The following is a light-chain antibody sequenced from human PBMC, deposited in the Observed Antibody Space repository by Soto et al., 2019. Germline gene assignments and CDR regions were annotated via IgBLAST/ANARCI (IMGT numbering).Light chain of an antibody. Sequence: QSALTQPASVSGSPGQSITISCTGTSSDIDAYNYVSWYQQHPGKAPKLMIYDVSNRPLGISNRFSGSKSGNTASLTISGLQAEDEADYYCGSYTTSSSYVFGTGSKVTVL. V-gene: IGLV2-14*01. J-gene: IGLJ1*01. CDR1: SSDIDAYNY. CDR2: DVS. CDR3: GSYTTSSSYV.